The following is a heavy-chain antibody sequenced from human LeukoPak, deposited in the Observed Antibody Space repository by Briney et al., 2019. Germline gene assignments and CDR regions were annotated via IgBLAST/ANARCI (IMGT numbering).Heavy chain of an antibody. J-gene: IGHJ4*02. Sequence: SETLSLTCTVSGGSFTNHFWNWIRQPPGKGLEWIGEISGNGNTRYNPSLSSRVTISVDTSKNQFSLRLNSVTAADTAVYYCARDPGGTGTSDFDFWGQGTLVTVSS. CDR1: GGSFTNHF. V-gene: IGHV4-59*11. D-gene: IGHD1-7*01. CDR3: ARDPGGTGTSDFDF. CDR2: ISGNGNT.